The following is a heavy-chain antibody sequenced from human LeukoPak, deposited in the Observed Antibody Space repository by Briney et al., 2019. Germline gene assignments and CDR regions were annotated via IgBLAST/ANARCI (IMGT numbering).Heavy chain of an antibody. D-gene: IGHD3-22*01. CDR1: GGTFSSYA. J-gene: IGHJ4*02. CDR2: IIPIFGTA. CDR3: ARDKGYDSSGYYFHFHY. Sequence: GASVKVSCKASGGTFSSYAISWVRQAPGQGLEWMGGIIPIFGTANYAQKFQGRVTITADESTSTAYMELSSLRSEDTAVYYCARDKGYDSSGYYFHFHYWGQGTLVTVSS. V-gene: IGHV1-69*13.